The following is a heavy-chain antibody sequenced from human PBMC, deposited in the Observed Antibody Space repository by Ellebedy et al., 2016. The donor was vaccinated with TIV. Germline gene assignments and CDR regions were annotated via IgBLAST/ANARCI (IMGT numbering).Heavy chain of an antibody. CDR1: GGSISSSSYY. J-gene: IGHJ5*02. Sequence: MPSETLSLTCTVSGGSISSSSYYWGWIRQPPGKGLECIGSIYYSGSTYYNPSLKSRVTISVDTSKNHFSLKLSSVTAADTAVYYCARRGWFDPWGQGTLVTVSS. CDR2: IYYSGST. CDR3: ARRGWFDP. V-gene: IGHV4-39*01.